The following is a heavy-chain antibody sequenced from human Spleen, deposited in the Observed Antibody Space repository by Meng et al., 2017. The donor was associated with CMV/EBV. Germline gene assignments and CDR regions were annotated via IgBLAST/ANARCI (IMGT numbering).Heavy chain of an antibody. D-gene: IGHD2-2*01. Sequence: SGYTFTGYYMHWVRQATGQGLEWMGWINPNSGGTNYAQKFQGRVTMTRDTSISTAYMELSRLRSDDTAVYYCARAFGVVVPAASFDYWGQGTLVTVSS. CDR1: GYTFTGYY. CDR3: ARAFGVVVPAASFDY. V-gene: IGHV1-2*02. CDR2: INPNSGGT. J-gene: IGHJ4*02.